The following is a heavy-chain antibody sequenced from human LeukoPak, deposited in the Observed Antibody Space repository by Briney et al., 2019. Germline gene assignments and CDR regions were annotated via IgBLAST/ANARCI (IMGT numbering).Heavy chain of an antibody. J-gene: IGHJ4*02. CDR2: ISYDGSNK. D-gene: IGHD3-22*01. V-gene: IGHV3-30*18. Sequence: GRSLRLSCAASGFTFSSYGMHWVRQAPGKGLEWVAVISYDGSNKYYADSVKGRFTISRDNSKNTLHLQMNSLRAEDTAVYYCAKDSITMNLDYWGQGTLVTVSS. CDR3: AKDSITMNLDY. CDR1: GFTFSSYG.